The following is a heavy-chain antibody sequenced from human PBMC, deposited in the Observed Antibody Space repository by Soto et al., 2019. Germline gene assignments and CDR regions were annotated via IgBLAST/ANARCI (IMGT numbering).Heavy chain of an antibody. CDR3: ARGPFKRAPRRFYYYGLDV. J-gene: IGHJ6*02. Sequence: SETLSLTCPVNDASFSGYWWNWVRQSPGKGLEWIGDINPAGSTSYNPSLKSRLAISIDTAKNQMSLNLKSMTAADTAVYYCARGPFKRAPRRFYYYGLDVWGQGTSVTVSS. CDR2: INPAGST. V-gene: IGHV4-34*01. CDR1: DASFSGYW.